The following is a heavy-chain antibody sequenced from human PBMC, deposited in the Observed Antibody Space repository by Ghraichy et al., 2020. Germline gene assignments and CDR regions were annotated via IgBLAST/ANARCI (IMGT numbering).Heavy chain of an antibody. CDR1: GGSISSYY. CDR2: IYYSGST. D-gene: IGHD4-11*01. V-gene: IGHV4-59*01. CDR3: ATLLLDYSNGHYYYYGMDV. J-gene: IGHJ6*02. Sequence: TLSLTCTVSGGSISSYYWSWIRQPPGKGLEWIGYIYYSGSTNYNPSLKSRVTISVDTSKNQFSLKLSSVTAADTAVYYCATLLLDYSNGHYYYYGMDVWGQGTTVTVSS.